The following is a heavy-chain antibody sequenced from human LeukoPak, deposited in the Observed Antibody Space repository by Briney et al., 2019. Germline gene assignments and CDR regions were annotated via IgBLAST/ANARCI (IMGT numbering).Heavy chain of an antibody. CDR1: GFTFSSYA. V-gene: IGHV3-9*01. J-gene: IGHJ5*02. CDR2: ISWNSGSI. CDR3: AKEGYSYGSNWFDP. Sequence: GGSLRLSCAASGFTFSSYAMSWVRQAPGKGLEWVSGISWNSGSIGYADSVKGRFTISRDNAKNSLYLQMNSLRAEDTALYYCAKEGYSYGSNWFDPWGQGTLVTVSS. D-gene: IGHD5-18*01.